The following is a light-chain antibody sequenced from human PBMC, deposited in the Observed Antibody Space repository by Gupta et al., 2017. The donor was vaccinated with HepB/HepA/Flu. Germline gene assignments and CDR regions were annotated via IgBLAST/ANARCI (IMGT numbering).Light chain of an antibody. V-gene: IGLV1-40*01. Sequence: HSVLTQPPSVSGAPGQRVTISCTGKSSTIGAGYDVHLYQHLPGTAPKHLIYRNNNRNRGGTDLASGSTSSNSASTAITVLPTEEQGEYYCQYYDNSLSSTNWVFGGGTKLT. CDR2: RNN. CDR1: SSTIGAGYD. CDR3: QYYDNSLSSTNWV. J-gene: IGLJ3*02.